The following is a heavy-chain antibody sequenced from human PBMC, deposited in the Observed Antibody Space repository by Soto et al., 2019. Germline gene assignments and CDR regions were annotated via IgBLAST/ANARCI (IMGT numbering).Heavy chain of an antibody. CDR1: GWSFSGYY. CDR2: INHSGST. J-gene: IGHJ5*02. D-gene: IGHD3-9*01. Sequence: SETLSLTCAVYGWSFSGYYWSWIRQPPGKGLEWIGEINHSGSTNYNPSLKSRVTIPVDTSKNQFSLKLSSVTAADTAVYYCARGSGDIFHRYFDWFSWFYLCGQGTLVIVSS. CDR3: ARGSGDIFHRYFDWFSWFYL. V-gene: IGHV4-34*01.